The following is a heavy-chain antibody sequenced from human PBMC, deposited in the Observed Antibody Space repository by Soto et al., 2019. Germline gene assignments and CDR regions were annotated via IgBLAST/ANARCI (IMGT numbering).Heavy chain of an antibody. V-gene: IGHV4-34*01. Sequence: TSETLSLTCAVYGGSFSDYYWSWVRQPPGKGLEWIGEINHSGSTNYNPSLKSRVTISVDTSKSQFSLKLNSLTAADTAVYFCARGDFGSGNFWGQGALVTVSS. CDR3: ARGDFGSGNF. J-gene: IGHJ4*02. CDR2: INHSGST. CDR1: GGSFSDYY. D-gene: IGHD3-10*01.